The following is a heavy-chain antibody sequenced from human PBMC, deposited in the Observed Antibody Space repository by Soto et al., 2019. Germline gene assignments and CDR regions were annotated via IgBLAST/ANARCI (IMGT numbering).Heavy chain of an antibody. CDR2: ISSRSDI. D-gene: IGHD2-2*02. V-gene: IGHV3-21*01. CDR1: GFTFSTYS. J-gene: IGHJ6*02. CDR3: AREYTAWPLAYGLDV. Sequence: LRLSCVGSGFTFSTYSINWVRQAPGKGLEWVSSISSRSDIYYADSVKGRFTISRDNAKNSVSLQMNSLRAEDTAVYYCAREYTAWPLAYGLDVWGQGTTVTSP.